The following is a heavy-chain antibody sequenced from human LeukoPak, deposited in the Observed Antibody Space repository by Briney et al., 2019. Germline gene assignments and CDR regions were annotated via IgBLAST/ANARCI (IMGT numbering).Heavy chain of an antibody. CDR2: IGTAGDT. CDR1: GFTFSSYD. V-gene: IGHV3-13*01. D-gene: IGHD3-10*01. J-gene: IGHJ4*02. Sequence: GGSLRLSCAASGFTFSSYDMHWVRQATGKGLEWVSAIGTAGDTYYRGSVKGRFTISRENAKNSLYLQMNSLRAGDTAVYYCARGDYGSGSFDYWGQGTLVTVSS. CDR3: ARGDYGSGSFDY.